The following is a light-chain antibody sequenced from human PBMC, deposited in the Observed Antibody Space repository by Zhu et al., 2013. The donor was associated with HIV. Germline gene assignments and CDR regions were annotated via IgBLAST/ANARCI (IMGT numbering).Light chain of an antibody. Sequence: EIVLTQSPATLSLSPGERATLSCRASQSVSSYLAWYQQKPGQPPRLLIYDASNRATGIPARFSGSESGTDFTLTISSLEPEDFAVYYCQQRSNWPWTFGQGTKVEIK. J-gene: IGKJ1*01. V-gene: IGKV3-11*01. CDR2: DAS. CDR1: QSVSSY. CDR3: QQRSNWPWT.